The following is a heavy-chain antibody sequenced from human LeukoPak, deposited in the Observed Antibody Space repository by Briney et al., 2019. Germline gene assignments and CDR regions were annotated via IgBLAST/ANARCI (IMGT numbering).Heavy chain of an antibody. CDR3: ARGTSVFYNYYFDY. D-gene: IGHD1-1*01. Sequence: SETLSLTCTVSGGSLGSSGYYWGWIRQPPGKGLECIAGINYSGSTYYAPSLKSRVTISVDTSKNQFSLKVSSVTAADTAVYYCARGTSVFYNYYFDYWGQGTLVTVSS. J-gene: IGHJ4*02. CDR1: GGSLGSSGYY. CDR2: INYSGST. V-gene: IGHV4-39*01.